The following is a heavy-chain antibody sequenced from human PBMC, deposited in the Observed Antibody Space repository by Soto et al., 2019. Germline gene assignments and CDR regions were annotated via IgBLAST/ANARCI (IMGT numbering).Heavy chain of an antibody. J-gene: IGHJ4*02. CDR1: GYTFTSYG. CDR3: ARGAQAIFGVVIIPSCYFDY. Sequence: ASVKVSCKASGYTFTSYGISWVRQAPGQGLEWMGWISAYNGNTNYAQKLQGRVTRTTDTSTSTAYMERRSLRSDDTAVYYCARGAQAIFGVVIIPSCYFDYWGQGTLVTVSS. CDR2: ISAYNGNT. V-gene: IGHV1-18*01. D-gene: IGHD3-3*01.